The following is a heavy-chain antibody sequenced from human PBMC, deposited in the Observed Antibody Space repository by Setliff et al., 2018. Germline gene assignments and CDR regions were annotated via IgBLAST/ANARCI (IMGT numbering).Heavy chain of an antibody. J-gene: IGHJ4*02. CDR3: TVYNTGSSKDHY. V-gene: IGHV4-34*01. CDR1: GGSFSGYY. CDR2: INHSGST. D-gene: IGHD2-8*02. Sequence: SETLSLTCAVYGGSFSGYYWSWIRQPPGKGLEWIGEINHSGSTNYNPSLKSRVTISVDTSKNQFTLKLSSVTAADTALYYCTVYNTGSSKDHYWGQGTQVTVSS.